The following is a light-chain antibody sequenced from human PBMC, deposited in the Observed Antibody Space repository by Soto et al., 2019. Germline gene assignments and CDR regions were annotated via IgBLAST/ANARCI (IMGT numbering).Light chain of an antibody. J-gene: IGLJ2*01. Sequence: QPVLTQSPSASASLGASVKLTCTLRSGHSNYAIAWHQQQPEKGPRYLMTLNRDGSHSKGDGIPNRFSGSSSGAERYLTISSLQSEDEADYYCQTWGTGIVIFGGGTKVTV. CDR2: LNRDGSH. CDR3: QTWGTGIVI. CDR1: SGHSNYA. V-gene: IGLV4-69*01.